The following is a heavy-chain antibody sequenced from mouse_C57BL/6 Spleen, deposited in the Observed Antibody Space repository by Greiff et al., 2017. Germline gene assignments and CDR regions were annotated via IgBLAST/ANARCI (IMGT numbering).Heavy chain of an antibody. CDR3: ARSGGYDNYFDY. V-gene: IGHV1-61*01. J-gene: IGHJ2*01. CDR2: IYPSDSAT. D-gene: IGHD2-3*01. Sequence: QVQLQQPGAELVRPGSSVKLSCKASGYTFTSYWMDWVKQRPGQGLEWIGNIYPSDSATHYNQKFKDKATLTVDKSSSTAYMQLSSLTSEDSAVYYCARSGGYDNYFDYWGQGTTLTVSS. CDR1: GYTFTSYW.